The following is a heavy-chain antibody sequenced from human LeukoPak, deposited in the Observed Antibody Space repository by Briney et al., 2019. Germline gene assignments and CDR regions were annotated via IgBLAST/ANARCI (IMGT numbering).Heavy chain of an antibody. CDR2: IIPIFGTA. J-gene: IGHJ4*02. D-gene: IGHD6-19*01. CDR1: GGTLSSYA. V-gene: IGHV1-69*06. CDR3: ARPVAGTGYFDY. Sequence: SVKVSCKASGGTLSSYAISWVRQAPGQGLEWMGGIIPIFGTANYAQKFQGRVTITADKSTSTAYMELSSLRSEDTAVYYCARPVAGTGYFDYWGQGTLVTVSS.